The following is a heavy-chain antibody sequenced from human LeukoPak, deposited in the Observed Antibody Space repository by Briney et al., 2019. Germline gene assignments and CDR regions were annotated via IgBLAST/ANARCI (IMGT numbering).Heavy chain of an antibody. CDR3: ARRGYSSGWYLPFDY. V-gene: IGHV1-8*03. J-gene: IGHJ4*02. CDR1: VYTFTNYD. CDR2: MNPNSGNT. D-gene: IGHD6-19*01. Sequence: GASVTVSFKSSVYTFTNYDINWVRQATGQGREWMGWMNPNSGNTGYAQKFQGRVTITRNTPISTAYMELSSLRSEDAAVYYCARRGYSSGWYLPFDYWGQGTLVTVSS.